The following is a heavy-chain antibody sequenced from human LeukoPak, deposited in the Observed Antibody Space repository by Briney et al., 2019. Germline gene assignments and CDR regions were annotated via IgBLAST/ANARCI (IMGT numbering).Heavy chain of an antibody. CDR1: GFTFSDYY. CDR2: ISSSSSYT. Sequence: GMSLRLSCAASGFTFSDYYMSWIRQAPGKGLEWVSYISSSSSYTNYADSVKGRFTISRDNAKNSLYLQMNSLRAEDTAVYYCARVGVVTAIKYYFDYWGQGTLVTVSS. CDR3: ARVGVVTAIKYYFDY. J-gene: IGHJ4*02. V-gene: IGHV3-11*06. D-gene: IGHD2-21*02.